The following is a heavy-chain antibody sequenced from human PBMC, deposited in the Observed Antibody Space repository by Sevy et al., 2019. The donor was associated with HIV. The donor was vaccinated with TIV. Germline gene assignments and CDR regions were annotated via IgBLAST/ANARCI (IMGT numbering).Heavy chain of an antibody. CDR2: IYYSGST. Sequence: SETLSLTCTVSGDSVSSGSYYWSWIRQPPGKGLEWIGYIYYSGSTNYNPSLKSRVTISVDTSKNQFSLKLSSVTAADTAVYYCARDRNSRGDAFDIWGQGTMVTVSS. CDR1: GDSVSSGSYY. J-gene: IGHJ3*02. D-gene: IGHD1-7*01. V-gene: IGHV4-61*01. CDR3: ARDRNSRGDAFDI.